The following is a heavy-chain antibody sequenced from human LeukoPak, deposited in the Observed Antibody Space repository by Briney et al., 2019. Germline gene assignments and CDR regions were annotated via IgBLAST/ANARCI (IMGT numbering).Heavy chain of an antibody. CDR1: GGSISSYY. J-gene: IGHJ4*02. Sequence: PSETLSLTCTVSGGSISSYYWSWIRQPAGKGLEWIGRIYTSGGTNYNPSLKSRVTMSVDTSKNQFSLKLSSVTAADTAVYYCAREGGVYCSSTSCLGSFDYWGQGTLVTVSS. CDR2: IYTSGGT. V-gene: IGHV4-4*07. D-gene: IGHD2-2*01. CDR3: AREGGVYCSSTSCLGSFDY.